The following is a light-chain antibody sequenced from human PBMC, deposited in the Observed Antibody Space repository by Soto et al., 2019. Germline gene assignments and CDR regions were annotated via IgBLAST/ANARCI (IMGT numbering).Light chain of an antibody. V-gene: IGLV2-14*01. Sequence: QSVLTQPASVSGSPGQSITISCTGTSSDVGGYNYVSWYQQHPGKAPKLMIYEVSNRPSGVSNRFSGSKSGNTASLTISGLQAEDEADYACQSYDSSLGEWVFGGGTKLTVL. J-gene: IGLJ3*02. CDR1: SSDVGGYNY. CDR2: EVS. CDR3: QSYDSSLGEWV.